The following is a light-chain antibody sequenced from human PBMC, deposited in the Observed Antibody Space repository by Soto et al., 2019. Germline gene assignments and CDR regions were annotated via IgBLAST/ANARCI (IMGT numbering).Light chain of an antibody. V-gene: IGKV4-1*01. CDR2: WAS. CDR3: QQYYGAPFT. Sequence: EIVMTQSPDSLAVSLGERATINCKSSQSVLYSSKNKNYLAWYQQKPGQPPKLLIYWASTRESGVPDRFSGSGSGTDFTLTISRLQAEDVAVYYCQQYYGAPFTFGPGTKVDIK. J-gene: IGKJ3*01. CDR1: QSVLYSSKNKNY.